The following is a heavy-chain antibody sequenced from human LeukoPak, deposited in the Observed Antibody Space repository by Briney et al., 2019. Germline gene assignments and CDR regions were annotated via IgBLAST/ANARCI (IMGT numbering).Heavy chain of an antibody. CDR3: ARDWGYYDSSGYNY. CDR1: GYTFTNYA. J-gene: IGHJ4*02. Sequence: AASVKVSCKASGYTFTNYAISWVRQAPGQGLEWVGVISAYNGNTNYAHTVQGRVTITTDTSTSTAYMELRSLRSEDTAVYYCARDWGYYDSSGYNYWGEGTLVTVSS. CDR2: ISAYNGNT. D-gene: IGHD3-22*01. V-gene: IGHV1-18*01.